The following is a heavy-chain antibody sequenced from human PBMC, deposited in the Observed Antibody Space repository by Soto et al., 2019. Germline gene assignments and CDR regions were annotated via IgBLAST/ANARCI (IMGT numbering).Heavy chain of an antibody. D-gene: IGHD2-15*01. CDR1: GFTFSSYS. V-gene: IGHV3-48*01. Sequence: PGGSLRLSCAASGFTFSSYSMNWVRQAPGKGLEWVSYISSSSTIYYADSVKGRFTISRDNAKNSLYLQMNSLRAEDTAVYYCARDELEDIVVVVAATGAFDIWGQGTMVTVSS. CDR2: ISSSSTI. CDR3: ARDELEDIVVVVAATGAFDI. J-gene: IGHJ3*02.